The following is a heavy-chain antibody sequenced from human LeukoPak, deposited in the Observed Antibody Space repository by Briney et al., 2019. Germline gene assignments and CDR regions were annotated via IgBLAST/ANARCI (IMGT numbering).Heavy chain of an antibody. J-gene: IGHJ5*02. D-gene: IGHD3-10*01. V-gene: IGHV4-30-4*08. CDR3: ARTSLGGAWFDP. Sequence: PSQTLSLTCTVSGGSISSGDYYWSWIRQPPGKGLEWIGYIYYNGSTYYNPSLKSRVTISVDTSKNQFSLKLSSVTAADTAVYYCARTSLGGAWFDPWGPGTLVTVSS. CDR2: IYYNGST. CDR1: GGSISSGDYY.